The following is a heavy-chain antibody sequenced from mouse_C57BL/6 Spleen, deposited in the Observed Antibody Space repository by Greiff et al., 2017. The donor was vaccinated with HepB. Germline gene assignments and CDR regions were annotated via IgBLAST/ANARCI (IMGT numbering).Heavy chain of an antibody. CDR2: IDPETGGT. D-gene: IGHD2-4*01. CDR1: GYTFTDYE. CDR3: TRELIYYDYEGFAY. J-gene: IGHJ3*01. Sequence: QVQLQQSGAELVRPGASVTLSCKASGYTFTDYEMHWVKQTPVHGLEWIGAIDPETGGTAYNQKFKGKAILTADKSSSTAYMELRSLTSEDSAVYYCTRELIYYDYEGFAYWGQGTLVTVSA. V-gene: IGHV1-15*01.